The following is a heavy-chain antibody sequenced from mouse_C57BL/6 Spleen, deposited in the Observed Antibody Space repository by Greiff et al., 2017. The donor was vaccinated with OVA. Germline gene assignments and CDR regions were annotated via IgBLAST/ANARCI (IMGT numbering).Heavy chain of an antibody. J-gene: IGHJ4*01. D-gene: IGHD1-1*01. CDR3: ARELGLNGSSYGAMDY. CDR1: GYSFTGYY. CDR2: INPSTGGT. V-gene: IGHV1-42*01. Sequence: VQLQQSGPELVKPGASVKISCKASGYSFTGYYMNWVKQSPEKSLEWIGEINPSTGGTTYNQKFKAKATLTVDKSSSTAYMQLKSLTSEDSAVYYCARELGLNGSSYGAMDYWGQGTSVTVSS.